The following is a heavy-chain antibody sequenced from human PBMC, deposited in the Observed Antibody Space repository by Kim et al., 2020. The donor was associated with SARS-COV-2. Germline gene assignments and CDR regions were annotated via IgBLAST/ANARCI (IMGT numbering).Heavy chain of an antibody. CDR1: GFTFSSYE. CDR2: ISSSGSTI. CDR3: ASTLYYDSSGYTPSAFDI. Sequence: GGSLRLSCAASGFTFSSYEMNWVRQAPGKGLEWVSYISSSGSTIYYADSVKGRFTISRDNAKNSLYLQMNSLRAEDTAVYYCASTLYYDSSGYTPSAFDIWGQGTMVTVSS. J-gene: IGHJ3*02. D-gene: IGHD3-22*01. V-gene: IGHV3-48*03.